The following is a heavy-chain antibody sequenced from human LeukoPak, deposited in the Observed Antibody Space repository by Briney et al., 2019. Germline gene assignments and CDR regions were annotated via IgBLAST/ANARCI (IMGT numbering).Heavy chain of an antibody. V-gene: IGHV1-2*02. CDR1: GYTFTSYD. D-gene: IGHD6-13*01. Sequence: GASVKVSCKASGYTFTSYDINWVRQATGQGLEWMGWINPNSGGTNYAQKFQGRVTMTRDTSISTAYMELSRLRSDDTAVYYCARSKGGAAAILDYWGQGTLVTVSS. J-gene: IGHJ4*02. CDR3: ARSKGGAAAILDY. CDR2: INPNSGGT.